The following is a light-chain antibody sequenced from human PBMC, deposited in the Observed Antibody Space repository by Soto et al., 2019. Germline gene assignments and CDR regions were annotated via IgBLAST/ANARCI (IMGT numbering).Light chain of an antibody. CDR1: HDINDY. CDR3: QQYKSYPWT. CDR2: PAS. Sequence: DIPMTQSPSSLSASVGDRVTITCRATHDINDYLVWFQQKPGKAPKSLTYPASGLQSGVPSYFSASGSGTDFTLTISSLQPDDSAIYYCQQYKSYPWTFGQGTKVEIK. V-gene: IGKV1-16*02. J-gene: IGKJ1*01.